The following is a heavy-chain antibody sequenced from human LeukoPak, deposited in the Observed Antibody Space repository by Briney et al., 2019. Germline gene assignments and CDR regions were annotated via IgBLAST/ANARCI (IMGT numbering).Heavy chain of an antibody. CDR3: ARGYYDFWSGYYQYNWFDP. Sequence: GGSLRLSCAASGFTFSSYSMNWVRQAPGKGLEWVSSIGSSSSYIYYADSVKGRFTISRDNAKNSLYLQMNSLRAEDTAVYYCARGYYDFWSGYYQYNWFDPWGQGTLVTVSS. CDR2: IGSSSSYI. V-gene: IGHV3-21*01. CDR1: GFTFSSYS. D-gene: IGHD3-3*01. J-gene: IGHJ5*02.